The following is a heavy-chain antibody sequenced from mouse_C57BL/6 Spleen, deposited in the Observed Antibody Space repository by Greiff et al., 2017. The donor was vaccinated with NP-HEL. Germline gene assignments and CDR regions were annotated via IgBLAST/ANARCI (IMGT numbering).Heavy chain of an antibody. Sequence: VQLQQPGAELVMPGASVKLSCKASGYTFTSYWMHWVKQRPGQGLEWIGEIDPSDSYTNYNQKFKGKSTLTVDKSSSTAYMQLSSLTSEDSAVYYCARELRSEGFDYWGQGTTLTVSS. CDR3: ARELRSEGFDY. V-gene: IGHV1-69*01. CDR1: GYTFTSYW. D-gene: IGHD1-1*01. CDR2: IDPSDSYT. J-gene: IGHJ2*01.